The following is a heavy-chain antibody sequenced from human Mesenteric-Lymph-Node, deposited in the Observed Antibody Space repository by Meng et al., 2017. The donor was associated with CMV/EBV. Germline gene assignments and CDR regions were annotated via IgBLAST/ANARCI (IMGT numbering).Heavy chain of an antibody. J-gene: IGHJ4*02. CDR1: GFTLSDYY. CDR2: ISSSGSTI. CDR3: ARALVGPLDY. D-gene: IGHD3-16*01. Sequence: LACAASGFTLSDYYMSWIRQDRGKGLEWVSYISSSGSTIYYADSVKGRFTISRDNAKNSLYLQMNSLRAEDTAVYYCARALVGPLDYWGQGTLVTVSS. V-gene: IGHV3-11*01.